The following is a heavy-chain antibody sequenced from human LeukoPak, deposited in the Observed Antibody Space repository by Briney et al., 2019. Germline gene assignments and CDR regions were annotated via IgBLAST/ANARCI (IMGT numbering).Heavy chain of an antibody. CDR1: GYTFTNYP. V-gene: IGHV1-3*01. J-gene: IGHJ6*02. CDR3: GRVEGPTYHSYYYGMDV. Sequence: ASVKVSCKASGYTFTNYPIHWVRQAPGQRLEWMGWINAGNGNTEYSQKFQGRVTITRDTSASTAYMELSSLRSEDTAVYYCGRVEGPTYHSYYYGMDVWGQGTTVTVSS. CDR2: INAGNGNT. D-gene: IGHD3-3*01.